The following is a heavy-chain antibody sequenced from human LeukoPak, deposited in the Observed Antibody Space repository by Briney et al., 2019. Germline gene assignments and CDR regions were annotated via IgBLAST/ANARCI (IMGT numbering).Heavy chain of an antibody. CDR1: GFTFSSFG. CDR3: AKVIRVGYGMDV. J-gene: IGHJ6*02. D-gene: IGHD2-21*01. Sequence: GGSLRLSCAGSGFTFSSFGMNWVRQAPGKGLEWVSYISYSSSLTYYADSVKGRFTISRDNAQNSLSLQLNSLRDEDTAVYFCAKVIRVGYGMDVWGQGTTVTVSS. V-gene: IGHV3-48*02. CDR2: ISYSSSLT.